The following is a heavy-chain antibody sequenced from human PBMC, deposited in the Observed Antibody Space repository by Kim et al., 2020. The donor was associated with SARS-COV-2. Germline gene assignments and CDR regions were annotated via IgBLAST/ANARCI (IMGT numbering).Heavy chain of an antibody. CDR3: AKRGVGAVMGRLCDY. J-gene: IGHJ4*01. CDR2: ITGNGAIT. V-gene: IGHV3-23*01. D-gene: IGHD1-26*01. CDR1: GFTFTTYG. Sequence: GGSLRLSCAASGFTFTTYGMSWVRQAPGKGLEWVSAITGNGAITYYADSVRGRFTISRDNSKNTLYLQMNSLRAEDTAVYYCAKRGVGAVMGRLCDYWG.